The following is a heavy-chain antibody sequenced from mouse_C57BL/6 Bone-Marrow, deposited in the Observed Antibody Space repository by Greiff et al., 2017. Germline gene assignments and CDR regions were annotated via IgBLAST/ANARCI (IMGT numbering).Heavy chain of an antibody. J-gene: IGHJ3*01. CDR2: IDPNSGGT. D-gene: IGHD2-3*01. CDR3: ARGGWLPSWFAY. CDR1: GYTFTSYW. Sequence: VQLQQPGAELVKPGASVKLSCKASGYTFTSYWMHWVKQRPGRGLEWIGRIDPNSGGTKYNEQFKGKATLTVDKPSSTAYMQRSSLTSEDSAVYYCARGGWLPSWFAYWGQGTLVTVSA. V-gene: IGHV1-72*01.